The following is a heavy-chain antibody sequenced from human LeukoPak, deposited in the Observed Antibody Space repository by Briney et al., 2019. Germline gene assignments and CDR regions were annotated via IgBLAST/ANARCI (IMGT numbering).Heavy chain of an antibody. CDR1: GGSISSSSYY. CDR3: AREASDCSSTSCHEGWFGP. Sequence: SETLSLTCTVSGGSISSSSYYWGWIRQPPGKGLEWIGSIYYSGSTYYNPSLKSRVTISVDTSKNQFSLKLSSVTAADTAVYYCAREASDCSSTSCHEGWFGPWGQGTLVTVSS. CDR2: IYYSGST. V-gene: IGHV4-39*02. D-gene: IGHD2-2*01. J-gene: IGHJ5*02.